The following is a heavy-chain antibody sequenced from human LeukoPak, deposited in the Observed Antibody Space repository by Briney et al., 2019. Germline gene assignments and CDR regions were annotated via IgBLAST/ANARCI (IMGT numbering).Heavy chain of an antibody. V-gene: IGHV4-30-2*01. CDR2: IYHSGST. J-gene: IGHJ4*02. Sequence: PSQTLSLTCAVSGGSISSGGYSWSWIRQPPGKGLEWIGYIYHSGSTYYNPSLKSRVTISVDRSKNQFSLKLSSVAAADTAVYYCARVRGSYYDTSGPNFDYWGQGTLVTVSS. D-gene: IGHD3-22*01. CDR3: ARVRGSYYDTSGPNFDY. CDR1: GGSISSGGYS.